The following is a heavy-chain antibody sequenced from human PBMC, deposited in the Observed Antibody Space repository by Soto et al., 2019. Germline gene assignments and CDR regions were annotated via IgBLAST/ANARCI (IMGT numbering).Heavy chain of an antibody. CDR2: MNPNSGNT. Sequence: ASVKVSCTASGYTFTSYDINWVRQATGQGLEWMGWMNPNSGNTGYAQKFQGRVTMTRNTSISTAYMELSSLRSEDTAVYYCARGQVSNYDFWSGSGYYYYYYYMDVWGKGTTVTVSS. V-gene: IGHV1-8*01. CDR1: GYTFTSYD. J-gene: IGHJ6*03. D-gene: IGHD3-3*01. CDR3: ARGQVSNYDFWSGSGYYYYYYYMDV.